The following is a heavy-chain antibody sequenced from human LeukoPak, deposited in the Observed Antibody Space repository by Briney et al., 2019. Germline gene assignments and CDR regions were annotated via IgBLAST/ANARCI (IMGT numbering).Heavy chain of an antibody. CDR2: ISGSSGST. CDR3: AKDLWGSGSYAWFDP. V-gene: IGHV3-23*01. J-gene: IGHJ5*02. Sequence: GEALRLSCAAPGFTFSSYAMSWVRQARGKGLGLVSGISGSSGSTYFADATKRRFPISRDNSKNTLYPRMNSLSAEDTALYHCAKDLWGSGSYAWFDPWGQGTLVTVSS. D-gene: IGHD3-10*01. CDR1: GFTFSSYA.